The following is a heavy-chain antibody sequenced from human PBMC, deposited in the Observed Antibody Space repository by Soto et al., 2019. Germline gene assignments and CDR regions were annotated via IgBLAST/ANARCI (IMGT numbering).Heavy chain of an antibody. D-gene: IGHD6-6*01. CDR1: GFTFRDYS. Sequence: EVQLVESGGGLVQPGGSRRLSCTASGFTFRDYSMNWVRQAPGKGLEWVSYISSDSKTIFYRDSVKGRFTISRDNAKNALFLQMNRLRAEETAVFFCVRGRLPSRIAARRNFAYWGQGTLVTVSS. CDR3: VRGRLPSRIAARRNFAY. V-gene: IGHV3-48*01. J-gene: IGHJ4*02. CDR2: ISSDSKTI.